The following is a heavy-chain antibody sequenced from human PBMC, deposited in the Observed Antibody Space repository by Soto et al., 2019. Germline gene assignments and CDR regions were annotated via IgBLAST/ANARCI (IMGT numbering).Heavy chain of an antibody. V-gene: IGHV1-18*01. Sequence: QVQLVQSGAEVKKPGASVKVSCKASGYTFTSYGISWVRQAPGQGLEWMGWISAYNGNTNYAQKLQGRVTMTTDTSTSTAYMELRSLRSDDTAVYYCAREASPLVVVPAAIFWEAFNAFDIWGQGTMVTVSS. D-gene: IGHD2-2*02. CDR2: ISAYNGNT. J-gene: IGHJ3*02. CDR3: AREASPLVVVPAAIFWEAFNAFDI. CDR1: GYTFTSYG.